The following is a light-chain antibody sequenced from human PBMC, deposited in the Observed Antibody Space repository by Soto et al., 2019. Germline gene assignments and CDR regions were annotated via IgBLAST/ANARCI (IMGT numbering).Light chain of an antibody. Sequence: QSALTQPRSVSGSPGQSVSISCAGTSSDFGGYKYVSWYQQHPGKAPKLMIYEVNKRPSGVPDRFSGSKSGNTASLTVSGLQAEDEADYYCSSYAGSSNVFGTGTKVTVL. CDR3: SSYAGSSNV. CDR1: SSDFGGYKY. V-gene: IGLV2-8*01. CDR2: EVN. J-gene: IGLJ1*01.